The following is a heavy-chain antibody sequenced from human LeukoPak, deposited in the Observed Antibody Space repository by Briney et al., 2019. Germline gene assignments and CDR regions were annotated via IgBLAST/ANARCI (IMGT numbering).Heavy chain of an antibody. CDR3: ARRRGVRGVRFDY. Sequence: RPGGSLRLSCAASGFKFDDYGMSWVRQVPGKGLEWVSGINWNGGSRGYADSVKGRFTISRDNAKNSVYLQMNSLRAEDTAVYYCARRRGVRGVRFDYWGQGTLVTVSS. D-gene: IGHD3-10*01. CDR1: GFKFDDYG. V-gene: IGHV3-20*04. CDR2: INWNGGSR. J-gene: IGHJ4*02.